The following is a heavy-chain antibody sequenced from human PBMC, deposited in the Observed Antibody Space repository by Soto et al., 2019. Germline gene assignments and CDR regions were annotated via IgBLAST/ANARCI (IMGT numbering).Heavy chain of an antibody. CDR1: GYTFSSNG. D-gene: IGHD3-10*01. CDR3: AREDNFRSGFDY. CDR2: ISTDTGNT. V-gene: IGHV1-18*01. J-gene: IGHJ4*02. Sequence: QVQVVQSGTEMKKPGASVKVSCKASGYTFSSNGFSWVRQVPGQGLEWMGLISTDTGNTNYARKFQGRITMTADISTTTVYMELKSLRSDDTAFYYCAREDNFRSGFDYWGQGTQVSVSS.